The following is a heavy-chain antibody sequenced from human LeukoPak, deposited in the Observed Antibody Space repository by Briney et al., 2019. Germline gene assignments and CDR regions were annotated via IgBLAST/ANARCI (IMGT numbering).Heavy chain of an antibody. D-gene: IGHD3-10*01. CDR3: ARVGVDGMAV. J-gene: IGHJ6*02. CDR1: GFTFSSYS. V-gene: IGHV3-21*01. CDR2: ISSSSSYI. Sequence: GGSLRLSCAASGFTFSSYSMNWVLEAPGKGLEWVSSISSSSSYIYYADSVKGRFTISRENAKNSLYLPMNSLRDADTAVYYCARVGVDGMAVWGQGTTVTVSS.